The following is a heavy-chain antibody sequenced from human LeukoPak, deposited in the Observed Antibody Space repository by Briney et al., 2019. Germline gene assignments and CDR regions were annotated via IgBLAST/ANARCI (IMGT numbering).Heavy chain of an antibody. Sequence: ASVKVSCKASGYMFTSYGISWVRQAPGQGLEWMGRINPNSGGTNYAQKFQGRVTMTRDTSISTAYMELSRLRSDDTAVYYCARVRLPYCSGGSCYLGVPFDYWGQGTLVTVSS. V-gene: IGHV1-2*06. CDR3: ARVRLPYCSGGSCYLGVPFDY. D-gene: IGHD2-15*01. J-gene: IGHJ4*02. CDR2: INPNSGGT. CDR1: GYMFTSYG.